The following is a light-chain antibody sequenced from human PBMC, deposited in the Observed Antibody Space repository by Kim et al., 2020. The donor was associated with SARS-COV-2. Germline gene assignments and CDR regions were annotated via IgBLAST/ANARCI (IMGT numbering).Light chain of an antibody. V-gene: IGLV4-60*03. J-gene: IGLJ3*02. CDR1: SGHSSYI. Sequence: QPVLTQSSSASASLGSSVKLTCTLSSGHSSYIITWHQQQPGKAPRYLMKFEGSGSYNKASGVPDRFSGSSSGADRYLTISNLQSEDEAVYYCEAWDTNTWMFGGGTQLTVL. CDR3: EAWDTNTWM. CDR2: FEGSGSY.